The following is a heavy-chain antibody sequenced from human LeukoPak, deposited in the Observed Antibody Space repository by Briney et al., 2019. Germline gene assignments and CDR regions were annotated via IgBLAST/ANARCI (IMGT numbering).Heavy chain of an antibody. CDR3: ARGGFSSTSCCYYYYGMDV. V-gene: IGHV1-46*01. CDR2: INPSGTST. J-gene: IGHJ6*02. CDR1: GYMFTTSF. Sequence: ASVKVSCKASGYMFTTSFMHWVRQAPGQGLEWMGVINPSGTSTDYAQKFQGRVTMTRDTSTNTVYMELSSLRSEDTAVYYCARGGFSSTSCCYYYYGMDVWGQGTTVTVSS. D-gene: IGHD2-2*01.